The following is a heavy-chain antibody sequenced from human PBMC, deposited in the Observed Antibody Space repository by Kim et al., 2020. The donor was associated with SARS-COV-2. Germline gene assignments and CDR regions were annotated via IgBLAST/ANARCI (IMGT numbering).Heavy chain of an antibody. V-gene: IGHV3-7*01. D-gene: IGHD3-10*01. CDR3: ARDHEGPGFLFDY. CDR1: GFTFSSYG. J-gene: IGHJ4*02. CDR2: IYHDGREN. Sequence: GGSLRLSCAASGFTFSSYGMNWVRQAPGKGLEWVAIIYHDGRENYYGDSVKGRFSIARDNAQNSLYLQMNSLRAEDTAVYYCARDHEGPGFLFDYWGQGILAPVSS.